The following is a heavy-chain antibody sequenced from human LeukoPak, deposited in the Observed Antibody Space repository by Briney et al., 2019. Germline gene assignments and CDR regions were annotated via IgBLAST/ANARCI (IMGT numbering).Heavy chain of an antibody. Sequence: SETLSLTCTVPGGSISSYYWSWIRQPPGKGLGWIGNIYDRGSTKYNPSLKSRVTISVDTSKNQFSLRLSSVTAADTAVYYCARGRTFDNWGQGTLVTVSS. J-gene: IGHJ4*02. CDR2: IYDRGST. CDR3: ARGRTFDN. CDR1: GGSISSYY. V-gene: IGHV4-59*01.